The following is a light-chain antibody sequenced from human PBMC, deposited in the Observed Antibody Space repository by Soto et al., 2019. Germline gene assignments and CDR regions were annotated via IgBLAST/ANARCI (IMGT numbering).Light chain of an antibody. CDR2: VAS. Sequence: DIQMTQSPSSLSASVGDRVTITCRASQTIGTFLNCYQQRPGEAPKLLIYVASNLHTGVPSRFSGSGSVTDFTLTISSLQPEDFATYYCQQTSSVPRTFGKGTKLEI. V-gene: IGKV1-39*01. CDR1: QTIGTF. CDR3: QQTSSVPRT. J-gene: IGKJ2*01.